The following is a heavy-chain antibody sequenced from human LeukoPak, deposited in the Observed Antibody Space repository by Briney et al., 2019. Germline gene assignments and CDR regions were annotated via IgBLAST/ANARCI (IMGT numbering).Heavy chain of an antibody. J-gene: IGHJ2*01. CDR1: GFSFRSYG. D-gene: IGHD1-26*01. Sequence: PGGSLRLSCAASGFSFRSYGMHWVRQAPGKGLEWVAVIWYDGSNKYYADSVEGRFTISRDNSKNILYLQMNSLRAEDTAVYYCAGNGGNYYRYWYFEIWGRGTLVTVSS. V-gene: IGHV3-33*01. CDR3: AGNGGNYYRYWYFEI. CDR2: IWYDGSNK.